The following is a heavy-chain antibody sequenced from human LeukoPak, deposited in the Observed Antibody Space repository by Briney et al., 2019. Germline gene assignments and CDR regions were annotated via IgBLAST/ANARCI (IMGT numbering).Heavy chain of an antibody. J-gene: IGHJ4*02. D-gene: IGHD6-6*01. Sequence: PSETLSLTCAVYGGSFSGYYWSWIRQPPGKGLEWIGEINHSGSTNYNPSLKSRVTISVDTSKNQFSLKLSSVTAADTAVYYCARVFKQLATRKMDFDYWGQGTLVTVSS. V-gene: IGHV4-34*01. CDR1: GGSFSGYY. CDR3: ARVFKQLATRKMDFDY. CDR2: INHSGST.